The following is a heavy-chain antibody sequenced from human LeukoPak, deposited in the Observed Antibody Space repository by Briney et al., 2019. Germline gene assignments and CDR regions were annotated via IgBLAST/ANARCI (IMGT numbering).Heavy chain of an antibody. V-gene: IGHV1-2*02. CDR1: GYTFTGYY. D-gene: IGHD2-21*01. Sequence: ASVKVSCKASGYTFTGYYMHWVPQPPGQGLEWVGWINPNSGGTNYAQKFQGRVTMTRDTSISTAYMELSRLRSADTAVYYCARDCLDVFRATGGDYWGQGTLVTVSS. J-gene: IGHJ4*02. CDR3: ARDCLDVFRATGGDY. CDR2: INPNSGGT.